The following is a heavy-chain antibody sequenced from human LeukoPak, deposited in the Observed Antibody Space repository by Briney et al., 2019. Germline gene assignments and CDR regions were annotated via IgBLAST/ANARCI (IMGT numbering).Heavy chain of an antibody. Sequence: ASVKVSCKASGYTFTAYYLHWVRQAPGQGLEWMGWINPNSGGTNYAQKFQGRVTMTRDTSISTAYMELSRLRSDDTAVYYCARSYKGYYGSGSQGYWGQGTLVTVSS. CDR1: GYTFTAYY. J-gene: IGHJ4*02. V-gene: IGHV1-2*02. CDR2: INPNSGGT. D-gene: IGHD3-10*01. CDR3: ARSYKGYYGSGSQGY.